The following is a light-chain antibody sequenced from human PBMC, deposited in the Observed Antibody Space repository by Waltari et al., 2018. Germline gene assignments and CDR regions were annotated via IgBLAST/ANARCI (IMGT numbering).Light chain of an antibody. CDR3: QSADSSGTYVV. Sequence: SYELTQPPSVSVSPGQTASITCPGDALPKQYAYWYQQKPGQAPVLVIYKDRERPSGIPERFSGSSSGTTVTLTISGVQAEDEADYYCQSADSSGTYVVFGGGTKLTVL. CDR2: KDR. J-gene: IGLJ2*01. CDR1: ALPKQY. V-gene: IGLV3-25*03.